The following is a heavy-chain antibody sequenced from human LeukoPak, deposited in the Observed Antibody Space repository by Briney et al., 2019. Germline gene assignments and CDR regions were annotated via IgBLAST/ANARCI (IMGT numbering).Heavy chain of an antibody. CDR1: GFTFSSYG. D-gene: IGHD6-13*01. CDR3: AKDQSSSWYGVDY. CDR2: IWYDGGNK. V-gene: IGHV3-33*06. Sequence: GGSLRLSCAASGFTFSSYGMHWVRQAPGKGLEWVAVIWYDGGNKYYADSVKGRFTISRDNSKNTLYLQMNSLRAEDTAVYYCAKDQSSSWYGVDYWGQGTLVTVSS. J-gene: IGHJ4*02.